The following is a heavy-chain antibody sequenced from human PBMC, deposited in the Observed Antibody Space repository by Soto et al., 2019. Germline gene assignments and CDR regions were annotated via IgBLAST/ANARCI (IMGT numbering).Heavy chain of an antibody. CDR1: GGSIDNYY. CDR3: ARDRYSSSWLRPYNWFDP. D-gene: IGHD6-13*01. Sequence: SETLSLTCTVSGGSIDNYYWSWIRQAPGKGLEWIGYISNSGSATYNPSLKSRVTFSLDTSKNLFFLRLTSLTTADTALYYCARDRYSSSWLRPYNWFDPWGQGALVTVSS. CDR2: ISNSGSA. V-gene: IGHV4-59*01. J-gene: IGHJ5*02.